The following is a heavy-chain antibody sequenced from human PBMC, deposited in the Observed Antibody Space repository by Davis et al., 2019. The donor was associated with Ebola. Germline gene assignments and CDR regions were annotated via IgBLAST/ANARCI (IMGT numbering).Heavy chain of an antibody. CDR3: ARSYCSSTSCYAASVFDY. CDR2: IIPIFGTA. Sequence: SVKVSCKASGGTFSSYAISWVRQAPGQGLEWMGGIIPIFGTANYAQKFQGRVTITADESTSTAYMELSSLRSEDTAVYYCARSYCSSTSCYAASVFDYWGQGTLVTVSS. CDR1: GGTFSSYA. J-gene: IGHJ4*02. V-gene: IGHV1-69*13. D-gene: IGHD2-2*01.